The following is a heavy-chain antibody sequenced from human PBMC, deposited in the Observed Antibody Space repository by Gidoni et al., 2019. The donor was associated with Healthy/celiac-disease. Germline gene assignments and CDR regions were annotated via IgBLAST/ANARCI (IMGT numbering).Heavy chain of an antibody. D-gene: IGHD2-2*01. Sequence: QVQLVQSGAEVTKPGASVKVSCKASGYTFTSYAINWVRQATGQGLEWMGWMNPNSGNTGYAQKFQGRVTMTRNTSISTAYMELSSLRSEDTAVYYCARGPVPAASPLDYYYYMDVWGKGTTVTVSS. CDR1: GYTFTSYA. CDR3: ARGPVPAASPLDYYYYMDV. CDR2: MNPNSGNT. J-gene: IGHJ6*03. V-gene: IGHV1-8*01.